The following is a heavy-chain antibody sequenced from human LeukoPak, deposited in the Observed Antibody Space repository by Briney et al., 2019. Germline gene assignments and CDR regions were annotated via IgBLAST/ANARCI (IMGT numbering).Heavy chain of an antibody. D-gene: IGHD6-19*01. CDR3: AREMLAAVAAQS. Sequence: GGSLRLSCAASGFTFSSYSMNWVRQAPGKGLEWVSSITSSSSYIYYADSVKGRFTISRDNAKNSLYLQMNSVRAEDTAVYYCAREMLAAVAAQSWGQGTLVTVSS. J-gene: IGHJ5*02. V-gene: IGHV3-21*01. CDR2: ITSSSSYI. CDR1: GFTFSSYS.